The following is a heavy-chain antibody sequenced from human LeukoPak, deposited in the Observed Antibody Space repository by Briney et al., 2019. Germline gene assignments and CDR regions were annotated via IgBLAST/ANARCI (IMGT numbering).Heavy chain of an antibody. CDR1: GGSFSGYY. CDR3: ARGRITMVRGVIIPLFFDY. D-gene: IGHD3-10*01. J-gene: IGHJ4*02. Sequence: PSETLSLTCAVYGGSFSGYYWSWIRQPPGKGLEWIGEINHSGSTNYNPSLKSRVTISVDTSKNQFSLKLSSVTAADTAVYYCARGRITMVRGVIIPLFFDYWGQGTLVTVSS. V-gene: IGHV4-34*01. CDR2: INHSGST.